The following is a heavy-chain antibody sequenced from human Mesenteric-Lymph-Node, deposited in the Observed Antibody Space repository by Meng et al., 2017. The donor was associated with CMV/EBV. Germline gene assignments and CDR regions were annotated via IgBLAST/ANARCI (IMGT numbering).Heavy chain of an antibody. Sequence: GESLKISCVASGFTFSTYWMTWVRQAPGKGLEWVANIKQDGSEKYFADSVKGRFTISRDNAKNSLYLQMYGLTADDTAVYYCARDYYYYDSSGYYYGAVDYWGQGTLVTVSS. CDR3: ARDYYYYDSSGYYYGAVDY. CDR1: GFTFSTYW. J-gene: IGHJ4*02. D-gene: IGHD3-22*01. V-gene: IGHV3-7*01. CDR2: IKQDGSEK.